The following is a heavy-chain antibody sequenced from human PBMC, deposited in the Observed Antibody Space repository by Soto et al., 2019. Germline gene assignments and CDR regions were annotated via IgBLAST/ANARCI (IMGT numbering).Heavy chain of an antibody. CDR2: ISNDGSNE. Sequence: VVSLRLSCFASGFTFSTYAMHWVRQAPGKGLEWVAVISNDGSNEYYGDSVKGRFTISRDNSKNTLYLQMNNLRVEDTAVYFCASLGYCSGGNCEFYYYYYGMDVWGQGTTVTVSS. V-gene: IGHV3-30-3*01. CDR1: GFTFSTYA. CDR3: ASLGYCSGGNCEFYYYYYGMDV. J-gene: IGHJ6*02. D-gene: IGHD2-15*01.